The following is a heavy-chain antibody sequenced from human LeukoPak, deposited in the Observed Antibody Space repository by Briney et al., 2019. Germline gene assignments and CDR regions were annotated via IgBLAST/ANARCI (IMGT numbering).Heavy chain of an antibody. CDR1: GFTLSSYW. CDR2: IHRNGSAT. Sequence: QPGGSLRLSCAASGFTLSSYWMHWVRQAPGKGLVCVSCIHRNGSATTYADSVKVRFSISRDNSNNSLFLQMNSLRVEDTAVYYCAKWGAQSGSYRVVDCWGRGTLVTVSS. J-gene: IGHJ4*02. CDR3: AKWGAQSGSYRVVDC. V-gene: IGHV3-74*03. D-gene: IGHD3-10*01.